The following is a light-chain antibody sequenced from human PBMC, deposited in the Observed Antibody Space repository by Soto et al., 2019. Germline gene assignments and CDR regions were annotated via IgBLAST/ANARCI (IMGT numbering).Light chain of an antibody. V-gene: IGKV3-20*01. J-gene: IGKJ3*01. Sequence: EIVLTQSPGTLSLSPGERATLSCRASQSVSDSYLACYQQKPGQAPRLIIYASSRATGIPDRFSGSGSVTDFTLSISRMEHEEFAVYYCQNHVTSALFGPGTRVDIK. CDR2: AS. CDR3: QNHVTSAL. CDR1: QSVSDSY.